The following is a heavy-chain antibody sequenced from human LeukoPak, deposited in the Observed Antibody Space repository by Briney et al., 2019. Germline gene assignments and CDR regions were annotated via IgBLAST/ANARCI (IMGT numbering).Heavy chain of an antibody. D-gene: IGHD3-22*01. CDR1: GYTFTSYG. CDR2: ISAYNGNT. V-gene: IGHV1-18*01. Sequence: GASVTVSCKASGYTFTSYGISWLRQAPGQGLEWMGWISAYNGNTNYAQKLQGRVTMTTDTSTSTAYMELRSLRSDDTAVYYCARVRLTMIVVVTLDAFDIWGQGTMVTVSS. J-gene: IGHJ3*02. CDR3: ARVRLTMIVVVTLDAFDI.